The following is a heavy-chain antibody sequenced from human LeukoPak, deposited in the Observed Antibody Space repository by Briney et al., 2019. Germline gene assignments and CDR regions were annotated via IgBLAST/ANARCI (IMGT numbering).Heavy chain of an antibody. J-gene: IGHJ4*02. CDR1: EGTFSSYA. CDR3: ASRTRGYCTNGVCPPFAD. CDR2: IIPIFGTA. V-gene: IGHV1-69*13. D-gene: IGHD2-8*01. Sequence: ASVKVSCKASEGTFSSYAISWVRQASGQGLEWMGGIIPIFGTANYAQKFQGRVTITADESTSTAYMELSSLRSEDTAVYYCASRTRGYCTNGVCPPFADWGQGTLVTVSS.